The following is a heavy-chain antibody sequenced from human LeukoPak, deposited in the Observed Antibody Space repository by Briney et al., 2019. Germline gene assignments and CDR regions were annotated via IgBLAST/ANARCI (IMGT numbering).Heavy chain of an antibody. Sequence: ASVKVSCKASGYTFTSYGISRVRQAPGQGLGWMGWLSAYNGNTKYAQKLQGRVTMTTDTSTSTAYMELRSLRSDDTAVYYCARDGPYYGSGRGSAFDIWGQGTMVTVSS. V-gene: IGHV1-18*01. D-gene: IGHD3-10*01. CDR3: ARDGPYYGSGRGSAFDI. J-gene: IGHJ3*02. CDR2: LSAYNGNT. CDR1: GYTFTSYG.